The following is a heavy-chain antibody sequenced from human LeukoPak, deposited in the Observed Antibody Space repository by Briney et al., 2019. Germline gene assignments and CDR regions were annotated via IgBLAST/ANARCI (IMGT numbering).Heavy chain of an antibody. CDR2: INPNSGGT. CDR1: GYTFTGYY. V-gene: IGHV1-2*02. CDR3: ARVPRGYQLLTFDP. J-gene: IGHJ5*02. Sequence: ASVKVSCTASGYTFTGYYMHWVRQAPGQGLEWMGWINPNSGGTNYAQKFQGRVTMTRDTSISTAYMELSRLRSDDTAVYYCARVPRGYQLLTFDPWGQGTLVTVSS. D-gene: IGHD2-2*01.